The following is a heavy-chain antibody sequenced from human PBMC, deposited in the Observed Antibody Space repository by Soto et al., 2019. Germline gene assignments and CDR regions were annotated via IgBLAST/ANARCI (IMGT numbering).Heavy chain of an antibody. D-gene: IGHD6-13*01. CDR3: ARSSSSWYLYYFDY. Sequence: PSETLSLTCAVYGGSFSGYYWSWIRQPPGKGLEWIGEINHSGSTNYNPSLKSRVTISVDTSKIQFSLKLSSVTAADTAVYYCARSSSSWYLYYFDYWGQGTLVTVS. CDR2: INHSGST. V-gene: IGHV4-34*01. J-gene: IGHJ4*02. CDR1: GGSFSGYY.